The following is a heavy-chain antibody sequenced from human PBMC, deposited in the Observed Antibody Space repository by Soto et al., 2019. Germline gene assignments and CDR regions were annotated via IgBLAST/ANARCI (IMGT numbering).Heavy chain of an antibody. Sequence: EVQVSDSGGGLVQPGGSLRLSCVASGFTFNTYAMTWVRQAPGKGLEWVSIISGSGVTIYYADSVKGRFTISRDNSKNTVYLQMNNLRAEDTAVYYCAKVGYAGSGSFYNPYFDYWGQGTLVTVSS. CDR1: GFTFNTYA. CDR3: AKVGYAGSGSFYNPYFDY. D-gene: IGHD3-10*01. CDR2: ISGSGVTI. J-gene: IGHJ4*02. V-gene: IGHV3-23*01.